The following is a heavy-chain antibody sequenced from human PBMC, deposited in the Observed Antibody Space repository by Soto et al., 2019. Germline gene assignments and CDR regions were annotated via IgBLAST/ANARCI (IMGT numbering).Heavy chain of an antibody. Sequence: EVQLVESGGGLVQPGGSLRLSCAASGFTVSSNYMSWVRQAPGKGLEWVPVIYSGGSTYYADSVKGRFSISRDNSKNTLYIQMNSLRAEDTDVYYCASSGSDHTEYWGQGTLVTVSS. V-gene: IGHV3-66*01. J-gene: IGHJ4*02. CDR1: GFTVSSNY. CDR3: ASSGSDHTEY. D-gene: IGHD1-26*01. CDR2: IYSGGST.